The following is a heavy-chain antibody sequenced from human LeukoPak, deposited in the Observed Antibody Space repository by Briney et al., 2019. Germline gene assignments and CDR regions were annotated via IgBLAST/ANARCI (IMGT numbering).Heavy chain of an antibody. CDR2: ISYDGSNK. V-gene: IGHV3-30*18. Sequence: GGSLRLSCAASGFTFSSYGMHWVRQAPGQGLEWVAVISYDGSNKYYADSVKGRFTISRDNSKNTLYLQMNSLRAEDTAVYYCAKDRRHQQLAYYFDYWGQGTLVTVSS. D-gene: IGHD6-13*01. CDR3: AKDRRHQQLAYYFDY. J-gene: IGHJ4*02. CDR1: GFTFSSYG.